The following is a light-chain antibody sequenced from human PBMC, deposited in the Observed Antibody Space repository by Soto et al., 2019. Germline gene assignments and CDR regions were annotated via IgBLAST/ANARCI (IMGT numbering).Light chain of an antibody. CDR3: SSYTSSCTYV. CDR2: EVS. J-gene: IGLJ1*01. Sequence: QSALTQPASVSGSPGQSITISCTGTSSDVGTYNYVSWYQQHPGKAPKLMIYEVSYRPSGVSNRFSGSKSGNTASLTISGLQAEDEADYYCSSYTSSCTYVFGTGTKLTVL. CDR1: SSDVGTYNY. V-gene: IGLV2-14*01.